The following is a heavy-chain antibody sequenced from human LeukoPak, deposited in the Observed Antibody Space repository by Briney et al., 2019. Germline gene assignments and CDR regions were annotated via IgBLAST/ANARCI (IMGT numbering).Heavy chain of an antibody. J-gene: IGHJ3*02. CDR2: INHSGST. D-gene: IGHD2-21*01. CDR3: ARAHLWRGAFDI. CDR1: GGSFSGYY. Sequence: SETLSLTCAVYGGSFSGYYWSWIRQPPGKGLEWIGGINHSGSTNYNPSLKSRVTISVDTSKNQFSLKLSSVTAADTAVYYCARAHLWRGAFDIWGQGTMVTVSS. V-gene: IGHV4-34*01.